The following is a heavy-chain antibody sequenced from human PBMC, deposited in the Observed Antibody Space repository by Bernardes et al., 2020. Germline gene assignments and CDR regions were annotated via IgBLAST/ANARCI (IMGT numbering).Heavy chain of an antibody. V-gene: IGHV3-74*01. CDR2: IHGDGSST. CDR1: GFTLSSYW. D-gene: IGHD6-6*01. J-gene: IGHJ3*02. CDR3: ARSSRGAFEI. Sequence: GGSLRLSCAASGFTLSSYWMHWVRQAPGKGLVWVSHIHGDGSSTTYADSVKGRFTISRDNAKNTLFLQMNSLRAEDTAVYYCARSSRGAFEIWGQGTMVTVSS.